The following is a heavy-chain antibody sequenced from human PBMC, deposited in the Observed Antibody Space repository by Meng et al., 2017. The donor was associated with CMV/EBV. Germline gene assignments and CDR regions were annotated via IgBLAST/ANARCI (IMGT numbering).Heavy chain of an antibody. Sequence: SETLSLTCAVFGGSFSGYYWSWIRQPPGKGLEWIGEINHSGSTNHNLSLKSRFTISVDTSKNQFSLKLSSVTAADTAVYYCARGPSSGWYWGWGQGTLVTVSS. V-gene: IGHV4-34*01. CDR1: GGSFSGYY. CDR2: INHSGST. J-gene: IGHJ4*02. D-gene: IGHD6-19*01. CDR3: ARGPSSGWYWG.